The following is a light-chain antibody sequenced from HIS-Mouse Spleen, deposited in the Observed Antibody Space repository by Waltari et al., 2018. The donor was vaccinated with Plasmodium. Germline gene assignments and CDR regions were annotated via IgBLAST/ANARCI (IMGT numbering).Light chain of an antibody. V-gene: IGKV1-8*01. Sequence: AIRMTQSPSSPSSSTGDRVTITCRASQGISSYLAWYQQKPGQAPQLLIYAASTLQSGVPSRFSGSGSGTDFTLTISCLQSEDFATYYCQQYYSYPLTFGGGTKVEIK. CDR2: AAS. CDR1: QGISSY. CDR3: QQYYSYPLT. J-gene: IGKJ4*01.